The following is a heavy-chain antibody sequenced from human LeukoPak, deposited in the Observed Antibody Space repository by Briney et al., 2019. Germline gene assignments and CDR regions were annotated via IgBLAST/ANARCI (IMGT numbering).Heavy chain of an antibody. Sequence: GGSLRLSCAVSGFTFSSHGINWVLQAPGKGLEWISGISPSGGITYYTDSVKGRFTISRDNSKNTQSLQMNSLRAEDTAVYYCAKRIQSAMATGYWGQGTLVTVSS. CDR2: ISPSGGIT. V-gene: IGHV3-23*01. CDR1: GFTFSSHG. CDR3: AKRIQSAMATGY. D-gene: IGHD5-18*01. J-gene: IGHJ4*02.